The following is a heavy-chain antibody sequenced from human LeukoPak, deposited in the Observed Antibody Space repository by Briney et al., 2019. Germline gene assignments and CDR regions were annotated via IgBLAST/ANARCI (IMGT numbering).Heavy chain of an antibody. CDR3: ARVFHLWRSSSWAY. V-gene: IGHV1-8*01. D-gene: IGHD6-13*01. J-gene: IGHJ4*02. CDR2: MNPNSGNT. CDR1: GYTFTSYD. Sequence: ASVKVSCKASGYTFTSYDINWVRQATGQGLEWMGWMNPNSGNTGYAQKLQGRVTMTRNTSISTAYMELSSLRSEDTAVYYCARVFHLWRSSSWAYRGQGTLVTVSS.